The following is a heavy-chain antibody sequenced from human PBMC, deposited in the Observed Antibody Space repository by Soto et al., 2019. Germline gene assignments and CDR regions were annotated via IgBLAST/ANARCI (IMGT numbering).Heavy chain of an antibody. Sequence: SETLSLTCTVSGGSITSSSYYWGWIRQPQGKGLEWIGSIYYSGSTYYNPSLKSRVTISVDTSKNQFSLKLSSVTAADTAVYYCARRLYYDSSGFEGGGMDVWGQGTTVT. D-gene: IGHD3-22*01. CDR3: ARRLYYDSSGFEGGGMDV. CDR1: GGSITSSSYY. CDR2: IYYSGST. J-gene: IGHJ6*02. V-gene: IGHV4-39*01.